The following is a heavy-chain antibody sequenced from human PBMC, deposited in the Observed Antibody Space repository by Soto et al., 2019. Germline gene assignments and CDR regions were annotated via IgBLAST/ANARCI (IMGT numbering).Heavy chain of an antibody. V-gene: IGHV3-21*01. Sequence: PGGSLRLSCAASGFTFSSYSMNWVRQAPGKGLEWVSSISSSSSYIYYADSVKGRFTISRDNAKNSLYLQMNSLRAEDTAVYYCAREALTTALSDAFDIWGQGTMVTVSS. D-gene: IGHD1-1*01. CDR2: ISSSSSYI. CDR3: AREALTTALSDAFDI. CDR1: GFTFSSYS. J-gene: IGHJ3*02.